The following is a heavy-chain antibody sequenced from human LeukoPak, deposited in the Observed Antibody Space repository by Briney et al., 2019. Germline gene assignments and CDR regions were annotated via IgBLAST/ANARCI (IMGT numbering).Heavy chain of an antibody. J-gene: IGHJ4*02. CDR3: ARTSYDYVWGSYRLFDY. V-gene: IGHV1-69*13. Sequence: ASVKVSCKASGGTFSSYAISWVRQAPGQGLEWMGGIIPIFGTANYAQKFQGRVTITADEPTSTAYMELSSLRSEDTAVYYCARTSYDYVWGSYRLFDYWGQGTLVTVSS. CDR1: GGTFSSYA. D-gene: IGHD3-16*02. CDR2: IIPIFGTA.